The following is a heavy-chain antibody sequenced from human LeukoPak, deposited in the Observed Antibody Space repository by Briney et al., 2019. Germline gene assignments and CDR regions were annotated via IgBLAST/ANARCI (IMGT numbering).Heavy chain of an antibody. CDR2: ISGSGGST. CDR3: AGNFDWLLYGAFDI. CDR1: GFTFSSYA. J-gene: IGHJ3*02. D-gene: IGHD3-9*01. V-gene: IGHV3-23*01. Sequence: GGSLRLSCAASGFTFSSYAMGWVRQAPGKGLEWASAISGSGGSTYYADSVKGRFTISRDNSKNTLYLQMNSLRAEDTAVYYCAGNFDWLLYGAFDIWGQGTMVTVSS.